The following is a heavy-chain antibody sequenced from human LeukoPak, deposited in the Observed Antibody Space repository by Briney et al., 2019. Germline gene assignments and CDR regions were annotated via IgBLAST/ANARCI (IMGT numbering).Heavy chain of an antibody. CDR2: IYYSGST. CDR3: ARGGGRMTTVTYFDY. V-gene: IGHV4-59*01. Sequence: SETLSLTCTVSGGSISSYYWSWIRQPPGKGLEWIGYIYYSGSTNYNPSLKSRVTISVDTPKNQFSLKLSSVTAADTAVYYCARGGGRMTTVTYFDYWGQGTLVTVSS. CDR1: GGSISSYY. J-gene: IGHJ4*02. D-gene: IGHD4-17*01.